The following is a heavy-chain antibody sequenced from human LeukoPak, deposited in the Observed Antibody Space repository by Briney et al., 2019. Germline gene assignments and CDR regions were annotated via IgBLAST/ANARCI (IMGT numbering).Heavy chain of an antibody. Sequence: GASVKVSCKASGGTFSSYPISWVRQAPGQGLEWMGGIIPIFGTANYAQKFQGRVTITTDESTSTAYLELSSLRTEDTAVYYCARSSSIVGATTVRYYYYYYMDVWGKGTTVTVSS. D-gene: IGHD1-26*01. V-gene: IGHV1-69*05. CDR1: GGTFSSYP. CDR3: ARSSSIVGATTVRYYYYYYMDV. CDR2: IIPIFGTA. J-gene: IGHJ6*03.